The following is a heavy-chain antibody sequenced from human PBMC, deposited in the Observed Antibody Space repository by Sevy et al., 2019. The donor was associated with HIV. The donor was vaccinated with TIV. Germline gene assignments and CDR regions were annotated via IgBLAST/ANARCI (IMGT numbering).Heavy chain of an antibody. Sequence: GGSLRLSCAASGFTFSSYSMNWVRQAPGKGLEWVSYISHSGGAINYADSVKGRFTVSRDNAKNSLYLQMDSLRAEETAVYYCARDLPPSATTVAHFDYWGQGTLVTVSS. CDR1: GFTFSSYS. V-gene: IGHV3-48*04. J-gene: IGHJ4*02. CDR2: ISHSGGAI. CDR3: ARDLPPSATTVAHFDY. D-gene: IGHD4-17*01.